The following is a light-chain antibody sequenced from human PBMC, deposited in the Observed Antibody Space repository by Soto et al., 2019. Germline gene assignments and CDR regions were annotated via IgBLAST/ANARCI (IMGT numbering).Light chain of an antibody. CDR1: SGSIASNY. V-gene: IGLV6-57*03. Sequence: NFMLTQPHSVSESPGKTVTISCTRSSGSIASNYVQWYQQRPGSAPTTVIYEDNQSPSGVPDRFSGSIDSSSNSASLTISGLKAEDEAYYYCQYYDSSNVVFGGGTKVTVL. CDR3: QYYDSSNVV. J-gene: IGLJ2*01. CDR2: EDN.